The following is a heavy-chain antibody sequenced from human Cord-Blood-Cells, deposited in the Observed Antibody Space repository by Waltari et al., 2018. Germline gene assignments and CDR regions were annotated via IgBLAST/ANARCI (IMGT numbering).Heavy chain of an antibody. D-gene: IGHD3-10*01. CDR2: ISGSGGST. Sequence: ELQLVESGGGLVQPGGSLRLSCAAPGLTFSSYAMSCVGQAPGTGLEWVSAISGSGGSTYYADSVKGRFTISRDNSKNTLYLQMNSLRAEDTAVYYCAKGEGSGSYYYYYYYMDVWGKGTTVTVSS. CDR1: GLTFSSYA. V-gene: IGHV3-23*04. J-gene: IGHJ6*03. CDR3: AKGEGSGSYYYYYYYMDV.